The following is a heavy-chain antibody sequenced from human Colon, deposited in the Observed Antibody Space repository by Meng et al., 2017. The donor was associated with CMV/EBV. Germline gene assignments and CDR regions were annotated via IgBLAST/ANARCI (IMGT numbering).Heavy chain of an antibody. V-gene: IGHV1-69*15. CDR1: GGSFTSNG. J-gene: IGHJ4*02. CDR2: IIPIFGAP. CDR3: TRDRRY. Sequence: QVQLVQSGAEVKRPGSSVKVSCKASGGSFTSNGVNWVRQAPGQGLEWMGSIIPIFGAPNYAQKFQGRLSITADESTTTAYLELSGLTSDDTAVYYCTRDRRYWGQGTQVTVSS.